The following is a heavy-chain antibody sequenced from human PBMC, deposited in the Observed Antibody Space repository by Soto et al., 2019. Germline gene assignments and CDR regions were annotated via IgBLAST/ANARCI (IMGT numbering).Heavy chain of an antibody. J-gene: IGHJ5*02. CDR1: GYTLTELS. Sequence: ASVKGSCKVSGYTLTELSMHWVRQAPGKGLEWMGGFDPEDGETIYAQKFQGRVTMTEDTSTDTAYMELSSLRSEDTAVYYCATFHPLRFLEWLSSRWFDPWGQGTLVTVSS. CDR3: ATFHPLRFLEWLSSRWFDP. CDR2: FDPEDGET. V-gene: IGHV1-24*01. D-gene: IGHD3-3*01.